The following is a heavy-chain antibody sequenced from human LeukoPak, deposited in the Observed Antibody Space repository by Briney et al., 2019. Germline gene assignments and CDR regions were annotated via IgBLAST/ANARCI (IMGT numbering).Heavy chain of an antibody. V-gene: IGHV3-23*01. CDR2: ISGSGGST. Sequence: PGGSLTLSCAASGFTFSSYAMSWVRQAPGKGLEWVSAISGSGGSTYYADSVKGRFTISKDNSKSTLFLQMNSLRAEGTAVYYCAKDPRVGSRVATPCHWGQGTLVTVSS. J-gene: IGHJ4*02. CDR1: GFTFSSYA. CDR3: AKDPRVGSRVATPCH. D-gene: IGHD5-24*01.